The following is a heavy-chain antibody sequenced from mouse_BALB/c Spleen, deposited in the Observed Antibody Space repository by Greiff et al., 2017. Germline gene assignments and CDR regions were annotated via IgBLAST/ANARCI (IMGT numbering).Heavy chain of an antibody. D-gene: IGHD2-4*01. CDR2: IWGDGST. V-gene: IGHV2-6-7*01. J-gene: IGHJ3*01. CDR1: GFSLTGYG. CDR3: ARDPLSYYDYDVG. Sequence: VKLMESGPGLVAPSQSLSITCTVSGFSLTGYGVNWVRQPPGKGLEWLGMIWGDGSTDYNSALKSRLSISKDNSKSQVFLKMNSLQTDDTARYYCARDPLSYYDYDVGWGQGTLVTVSA.